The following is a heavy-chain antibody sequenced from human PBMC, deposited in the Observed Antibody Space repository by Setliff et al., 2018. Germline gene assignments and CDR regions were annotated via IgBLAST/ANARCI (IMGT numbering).Heavy chain of an antibody. CDR3: ATLRRNDF. Sequence: ASVKVSCKASGYTFTSYGISWVRQAPGQGLEWMGRVDPEDGETIYAEKFQGRVTITADTSTDTAYMELSSLRSEDTAVYYCATLRRNDFWGQGTLVTVSS. J-gene: IGHJ4*02. V-gene: IGHV1-69-2*01. CDR1: GYTFTSYG. CDR2: VDPEDGET.